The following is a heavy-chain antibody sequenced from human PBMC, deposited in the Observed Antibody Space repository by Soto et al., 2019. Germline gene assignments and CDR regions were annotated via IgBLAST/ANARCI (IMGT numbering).Heavy chain of an antibody. CDR3: ARALAAAGPFDY. J-gene: IGHJ4*02. CDR1: GYTFTSYC. Sequence: ASVKVSCKASGYTFTSYCISWVRQAPGQGLEWMGWISAYNGNTNYAQKLQGRVTMTTDTSTSTAYMELRSLRSDDTAVYYCARALAAAGPFDYWGQGTLVTVSS. CDR2: ISAYNGNT. V-gene: IGHV1-18*04. D-gene: IGHD6-13*01.